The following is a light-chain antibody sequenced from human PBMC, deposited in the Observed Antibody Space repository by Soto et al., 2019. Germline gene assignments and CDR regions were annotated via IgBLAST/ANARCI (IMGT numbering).Light chain of an antibody. Sequence: EIVLTQTPLSLSVTPGQPAAISCKSSQRLVDSAWYLQRPGQPPQVLISEVSKRFSGVPDRFSGSGSGTDFTLEISRVEAEDVGVYYCMQTVQLPYTFGQGTRLEIK. V-gene: IGKV2D-29*01. J-gene: IGKJ2*01. CDR2: EVS. CDR1: QRLVDSA. CDR3: MQTVQLPYT.